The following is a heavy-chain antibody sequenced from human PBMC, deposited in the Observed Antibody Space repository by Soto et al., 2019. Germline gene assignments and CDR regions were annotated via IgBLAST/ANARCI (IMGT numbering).Heavy chain of an antibody. J-gene: IGHJ5*02. CDR1: GFTFSRYG. CDR3: ARDSAYYDILTGYNWFDP. D-gene: IGHD3-9*01. Sequence: PGGSLRLSCVASGFTFSRYGIHWVRQAPGKGLEWVAVIWKDGSNKYYSDSVKGRVIISRDNSKNTVYLQMNSLRAEDTALYYCARDSAYYDILTGYNWFDPWGQGTQVTVSS. V-gene: IGHV3-33*01. CDR2: IWKDGSNK.